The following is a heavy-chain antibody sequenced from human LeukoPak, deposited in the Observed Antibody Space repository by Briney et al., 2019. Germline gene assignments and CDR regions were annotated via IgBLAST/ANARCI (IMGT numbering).Heavy chain of an antibody. D-gene: IGHD5-12*01. CDR2: ISGSGGST. CDR3: AKEWMGAFDI. V-gene: IGHV3-23*01. Sequence: GGSLRLSCAASGFSFSSYNMSWVRQAPGKGLEWVSAISGSGGSTYYADSVKGRFAISRDNSKNTLYLQMNSLRAEDTAVYYCAKEWMGAFDIWGQGTMVTVSS. J-gene: IGHJ3*02. CDR1: GFSFSSYN.